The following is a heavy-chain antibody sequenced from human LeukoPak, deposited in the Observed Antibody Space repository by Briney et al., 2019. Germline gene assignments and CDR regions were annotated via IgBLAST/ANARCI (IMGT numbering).Heavy chain of an antibody. D-gene: IGHD5-18*01. J-gene: IGHJ4*02. CDR2: ISGSGGST. Sequence: GGSLRLSCAASGFTFSSYAMSWVRQAPGKGLEWVSGISGSGGSTYYADSVKGRFTISRDNSKNTLYLQMNSLRAEDTAVYYCANIGIQLWSSFDYWGQGTLVTVSS. CDR3: ANIGIQLWSSFDY. CDR1: GFTFSSYA. V-gene: IGHV3-23*01.